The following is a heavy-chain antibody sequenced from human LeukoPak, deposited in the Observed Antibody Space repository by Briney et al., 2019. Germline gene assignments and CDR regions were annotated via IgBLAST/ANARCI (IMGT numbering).Heavy chain of an antibody. V-gene: IGHV4-34*01. CDR1: GGSFSGYY. J-gene: IGHJ4*02. CDR2: IYHSGSA. Sequence: SETLSLTCAVYGGSFSGYYWSWIRQPPGKGLEWIGEIYHSGSANYNPSLKSRVTISVDTSKNQFSLKLSSVTAADTAFYHCARELRYSSADSCYSCDYWGRGSLVTVSS. D-gene: IGHD2-15*01. CDR3: ARELRYSSADSCYSCDY.